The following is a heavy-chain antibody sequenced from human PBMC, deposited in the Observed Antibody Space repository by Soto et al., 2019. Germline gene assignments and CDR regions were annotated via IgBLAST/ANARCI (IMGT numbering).Heavy chain of an antibody. J-gene: IGHJ4*02. CDR2: ISAYNGNT. V-gene: IGHV1-18*01. CDR3: ARVEVVAATQYYFDY. D-gene: IGHD2-15*01. CDR1: GYTLTSYG. Sequence: EASVKVSCKDSGYTLTSYGISWVRQAPGQGLEWMGWISAYNGNTNYAQKLQGRVTMTTDTSTSTAYMELRSLRSDDTAVYYCARVEVVAATQYYFDYWGQGTLVTVSS.